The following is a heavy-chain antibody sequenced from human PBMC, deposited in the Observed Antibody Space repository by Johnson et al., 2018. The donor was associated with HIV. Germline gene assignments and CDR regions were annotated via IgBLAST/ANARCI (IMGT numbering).Heavy chain of an antibody. CDR3: AKESKWESRTPHAFDL. Sequence: VQLVESGGGLVQPGGSLRLSCAASGFTVSSNYMSWVRQAPGKGLEWVANIKQDGSEKYYADSVKGRFTVSRDNSKNTLYLQMKSLRPEDTAVYYCAKESKWESRTPHAFDLWGQGTMVTVSS. V-gene: IGHV3-7*01. J-gene: IGHJ3*01. CDR1: GFTVSSNY. D-gene: IGHD1-26*01. CDR2: IKQDGSEK.